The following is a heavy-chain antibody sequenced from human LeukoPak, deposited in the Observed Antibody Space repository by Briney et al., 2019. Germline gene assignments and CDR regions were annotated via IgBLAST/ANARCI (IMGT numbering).Heavy chain of an antibody. V-gene: IGHV3-9*01. CDR1: GFTFDDYA. CDR3: ARDRSYSPWDC. Sequence: GGSLRLSCAASGFTFDDYAMHWVRQAPGKGLEWVSGISWNSGSIGYADSVKGRFTISRDNAKNSLYLQMNSLRAEDTAVYYCARDRSYSPWDCWGQGTLVTVSS. D-gene: IGHD2-21*01. CDR2: ISWNSGSI. J-gene: IGHJ4*02.